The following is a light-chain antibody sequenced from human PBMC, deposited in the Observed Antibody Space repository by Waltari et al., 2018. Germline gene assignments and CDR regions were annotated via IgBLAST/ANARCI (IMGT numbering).Light chain of an antibody. J-gene: IGLJ2*01. Sequence: QSVLTQPPSVSEAPRQRVTISCSGSSSNVGNNVVNWYQQFPGEAPKLLIYYDAMFPPGGAAPFFGSSSGTSASLAISGLQSDDEADYYCSASDDNLNAVVFGGGTKVTVL. V-gene: IGLV1-36*01. CDR2: YDA. CDR1: SSNVGNNV. CDR3: SASDDNLNAVV.